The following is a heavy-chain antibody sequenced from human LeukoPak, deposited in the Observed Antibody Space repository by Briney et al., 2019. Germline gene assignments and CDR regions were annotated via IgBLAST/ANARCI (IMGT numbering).Heavy chain of an antibody. J-gene: IGHJ6*03. Sequence: GGSLRLSCAASGFTFSSYTMKWVRQAPGKGLEWVSSIISSSSYIYYADSVKGRFTISRDNAKNSLYLQMNSLRAEDTAVYYCARGLGWYYGSGSYFGGGRRYYYMDVWGKGTTVTVSS. CDR3: ARGLGWYYGSGSYFGGGRRYYYMDV. V-gene: IGHV3-21*01. CDR1: GFTFSSYT. CDR2: IISSSSYI. D-gene: IGHD3-10*01.